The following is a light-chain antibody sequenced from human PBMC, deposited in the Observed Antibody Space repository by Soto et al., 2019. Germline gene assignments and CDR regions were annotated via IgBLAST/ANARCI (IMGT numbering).Light chain of an antibody. CDR2: RNN. J-gene: IGLJ2*01. CDR3: AAWDDSLSGGV. V-gene: IGLV1-47*01. Sequence: QSVLTQPPSASGTPGRRVTISCSGSNSNIGDNYVYWYQHLPGTAPKLLIYRNNQRPSGVPDRFSASKSGTSASLAISGLRSEDEADYYCAAWDDSLSGGVFGGGTKLTVL. CDR1: NSNIGDNY.